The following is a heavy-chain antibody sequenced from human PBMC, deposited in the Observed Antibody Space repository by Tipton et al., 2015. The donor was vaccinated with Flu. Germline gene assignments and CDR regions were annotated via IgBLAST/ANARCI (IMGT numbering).Heavy chain of an antibody. J-gene: IGHJ3*02. D-gene: IGHD6-6*01. CDR1: GGSISSYY. Sequence: LRLSCTVSGGSISSYYWSWIRQPPGKGLEWIGYIYYSGSTNYNPSLKSRVTISVDTSKNQFSLKLSSVTAADTAVYYCARDLGQLVRLWAFDIWGQGTMVTVSS. V-gene: IGHV4-59*01. CDR3: ARDLGQLVRLWAFDI. CDR2: IYYSGST.